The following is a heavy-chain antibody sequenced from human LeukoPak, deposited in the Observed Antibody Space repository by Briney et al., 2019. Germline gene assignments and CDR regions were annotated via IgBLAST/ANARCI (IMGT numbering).Heavy chain of an antibody. J-gene: IGHJ5*01. CDR1: GFTFSSYG. CDR2: IWYDGSNK. Sequence: GGSLRLSCAASGFTFSSYGMHWVRQAPGKGLEWVAVIWYDGSNKYYADSVKGRFTISRDNSKNTLYLQMNSLRSEDTSIYYCAKDRPNYYESNGDYYRRNGDSWGQGPLVTVSS. D-gene: IGHD3-22*01. V-gene: IGHV3-33*06. CDR3: AKDRPNYYESNGDYYRRNGDS.